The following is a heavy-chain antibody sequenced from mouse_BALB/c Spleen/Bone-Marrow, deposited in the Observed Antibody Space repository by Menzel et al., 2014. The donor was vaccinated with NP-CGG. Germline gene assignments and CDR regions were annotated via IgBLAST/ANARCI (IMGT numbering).Heavy chain of an antibody. CDR1: GYTFTSYW. CDR3: ARRELGPRWFTY. CDR2: IDPSDSYT. J-gene: IGHJ3*01. Sequence: GAEFVKPGASVKLSCKASGYTFTSYWMHWVKQRPGQGLEWIGEIDPSDSYTNYNQKFKGKATLTVDKSSSTAYMQLSSLTSEDSAVYYCARRELGPRWFTYWGQGTLVTVSA. V-gene: IGHV1-69*02. D-gene: IGHD3-1*01.